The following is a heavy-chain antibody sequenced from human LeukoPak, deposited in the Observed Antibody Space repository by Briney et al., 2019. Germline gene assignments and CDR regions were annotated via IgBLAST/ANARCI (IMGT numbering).Heavy chain of an antibody. V-gene: IGHV3-53*01. CDR1: GFTVSSNY. CDR3: ARDVVGATYFD. D-gene: IGHD1-26*01. J-gene: IGHJ4*02. Sequence: GGSLRLSCAASGFTVSSNYMSWVRQAPGKGLEWVSAISGSGGSTYYADSVKGRFTISRDNSKNTLYLQMNSLRAEDTAVYYCARDVVGATYFDWGQGTLVTVSS. CDR2: ISGSGGST.